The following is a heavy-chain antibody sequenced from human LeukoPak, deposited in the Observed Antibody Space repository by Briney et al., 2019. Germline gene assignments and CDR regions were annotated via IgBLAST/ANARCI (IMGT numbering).Heavy chain of an antibody. CDR3: ARGVRGYSLGPDY. J-gene: IGHJ4*02. D-gene: IGHD5-18*01. CDR1: GFTFSSYA. Sequence: GGSLRLSCAASGFTFSSYAMHWVRQAPGKGLEYVSAISSNGGSTYYANSVKGRFTISRDNSKNTLYLQMGSLRAEDMAMYYCARGVRGYSLGPDYWGQGTLVTVSS. CDR2: ISSNGGST. V-gene: IGHV3-64*01.